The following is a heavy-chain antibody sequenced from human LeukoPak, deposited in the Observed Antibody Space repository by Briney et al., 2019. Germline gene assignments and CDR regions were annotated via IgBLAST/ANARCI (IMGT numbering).Heavy chain of an antibody. CDR1: GFTFDDYG. V-gene: IGHV3-20*04. CDR3: AREVWMQLWLRLGVYFDY. Sequence: GGSLRLSCAASGFTFDDYGMSWVRQAPGKGLEWVSGINWNGGSTGYADSVKGRFTISRDNAKNSLYLQMNSLRAEDTALYYCAREVWMQLWLRLGVYFDYWGQGTLVTVSS. D-gene: IGHD5-18*01. J-gene: IGHJ4*02. CDR2: INWNGGST.